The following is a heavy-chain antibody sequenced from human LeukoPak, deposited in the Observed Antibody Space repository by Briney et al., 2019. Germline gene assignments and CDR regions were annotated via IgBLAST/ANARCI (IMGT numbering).Heavy chain of an antibody. Sequence: GGSLRLSCTVSGFTVSSNSWSWVRQAPGKGLEWVSFIYSGGNTHYSDSVKGRFTISRDNAKNSLYLQMNSLRAEDTAVYYCARGSVVVAATDNWFDPWGQGTLVTVSS. V-gene: IGHV3-53*01. CDR3: ARGSVVVAATDNWFDP. D-gene: IGHD2-15*01. CDR1: GFTVSSNS. CDR2: IYSGGNT. J-gene: IGHJ5*02.